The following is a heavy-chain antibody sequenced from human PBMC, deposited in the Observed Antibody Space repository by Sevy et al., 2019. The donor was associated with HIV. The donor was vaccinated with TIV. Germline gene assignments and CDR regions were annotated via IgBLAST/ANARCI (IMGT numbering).Heavy chain of an antibody. CDR1: GFTFSSYA. J-gene: IGHJ6*02. CDR3: ARDVGFYSYYYGIDF. CDR2: ISGSGGST. D-gene: IGHD1-26*01. V-gene: IGHV3-23*01. Sequence: GGSLRLSCAASGFTFSSYAMSWVRQAPGKGLEWVAAISGSGGSTYYADSVKGRVTISRDNSKNTLYLEMRSLRAEDTAVYYCARDVGFYSYYYGIDFWGQGTTVTVSS.